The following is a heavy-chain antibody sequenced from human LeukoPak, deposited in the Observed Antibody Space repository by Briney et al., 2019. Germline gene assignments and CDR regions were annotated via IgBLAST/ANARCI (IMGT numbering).Heavy chain of an antibody. CDR2: LNPNSGGA. CDR1: GYTFIGYY. Sequence: ASVKVSCKSSGYTFIGYYIHWVRQAPGQGLEWMGWLNPNSGGANYAQNFQGRVTMTRDTSISTAYMDLSRLISDDTAVYYCARWGRYYYYMDVWGKGTTVTVSS. V-gene: IGHV1-2*02. CDR3: ARWGRYYYYMDV. J-gene: IGHJ6*03. D-gene: IGHD3-16*01.